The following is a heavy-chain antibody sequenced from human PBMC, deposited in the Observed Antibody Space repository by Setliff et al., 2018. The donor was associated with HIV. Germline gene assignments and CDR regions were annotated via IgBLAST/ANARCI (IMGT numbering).Heavy chain of an antibody. J-gene: IGHJ5*02. V-gene: IGHV4-39*01. Sequence: PSETLSLTCSVSGDSIFTSTYYWGWIRQPPGKRLEWIRSIYYSGNTYYNPSLKSRVTISVDTSKNQFFLNLSSVTATDSAVYYCARLGRPYSGQGWFDPWGQGTLVT. D-gene: IGHD5-12*01. CDR1: GDSIFTSTYY. CDR2: IYYSGNT. CDR3: ARLGRPYSGQGWFDP.